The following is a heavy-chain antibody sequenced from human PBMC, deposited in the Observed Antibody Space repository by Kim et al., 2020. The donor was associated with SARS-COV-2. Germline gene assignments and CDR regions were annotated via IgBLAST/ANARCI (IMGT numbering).Heavy chain of an antibody. J-gene: IGHJ4*02. D-gene: IGHD5-18*01. V-gene: IGHV1-69*01. Sequence: AQKFQGRVPITADESTSTAYMELSSLRSEDTAVYYCARDRRAMASAYFDYWGQGTLVTVSS. CDR3: ARDRRAMASAYFDY.